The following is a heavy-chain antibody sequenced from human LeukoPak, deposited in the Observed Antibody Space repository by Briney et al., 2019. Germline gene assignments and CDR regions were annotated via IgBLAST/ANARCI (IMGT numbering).Heavy chain of an antibody. CDR3: ARVPHYYYDSSGYLGY. Sequence: ASVRVSCKTSGYIFIGYYMHWVRQAPGQGLEWMGWIDPKSGGTKYAQKFQGRVTMTRDTSISTAYMGLSRLRSDDTAVYYCARVPHYYYDSSGYLGYWGQGTLVTVSS. CDR1: GYIFIGYY. CDR2: IDPKSGGT. V-gene: IGHV1-2*02. D-gene: IGHD3-22*01. J-gene: IGHJ4*02.